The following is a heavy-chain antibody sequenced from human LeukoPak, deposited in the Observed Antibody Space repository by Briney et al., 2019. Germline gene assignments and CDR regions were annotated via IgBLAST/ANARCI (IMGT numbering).Heavy chain of an antibody. V-gene: IGHV5-51*01. CDR3: ARLAPWVVAATSYFDY. Sequence: GESLKISCKGSGYSFTSYLIGWGRQMPGKGLEWRGIIYPGDCDTRYSPSFQGQVTISADKSISTAYLQWSSLKASDTAMYYCARLAPWVVAATSYFDYWGQGTLVTVSS. CDR1: GYSFTSYL. CDR2: IYPGDCDT. D-gene: IGHD2-15*01. J-gene: IGHJ4*02.